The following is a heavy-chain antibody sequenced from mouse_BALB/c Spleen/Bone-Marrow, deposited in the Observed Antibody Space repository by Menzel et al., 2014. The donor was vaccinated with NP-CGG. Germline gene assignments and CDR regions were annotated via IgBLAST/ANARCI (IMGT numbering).Heavy chain of an antibody. CDR3: ARYWSGFAY. V-gene: IGHV1S130*01. D-gene: IGHD4-1*01. CDR2: IHPNSGNT. CDR1: GYTFTSSW. Sequence: QVQLQQSGSVLVRPGASVKLSCKASGYTFTSSWMHWAKQRPGQGLGWIGEIHPNSGNTNYNEKFKGKATLTVDTSSSTAYMDLSSLTSEDSAVYYCARYWSGFAYWGQGTLVTVSA. J-gene: IGHJ3*01.